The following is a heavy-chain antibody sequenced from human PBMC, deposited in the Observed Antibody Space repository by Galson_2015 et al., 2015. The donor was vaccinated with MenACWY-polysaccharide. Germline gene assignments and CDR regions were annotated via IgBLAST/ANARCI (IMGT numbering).Heavy chain of an antibody. V-gene: IGHV4-31*03. D-gene: IGHD4-17*01. J-gene: IGHJ5*02. CDR2: IYYSGNT. Sequence: SLTCSVSGGSISSGSHHWTWICQLPGKGLEWIGYIYYSGNTYYNPSLKSRLTISRDTSKNQFSLNLSSVSDADTAVYYCAGIPSTETSYGWFDPWGQGTLVTVSS. CDR3: AGIPSTETSYGWFDP. CDR1: GGSISSGSHH.